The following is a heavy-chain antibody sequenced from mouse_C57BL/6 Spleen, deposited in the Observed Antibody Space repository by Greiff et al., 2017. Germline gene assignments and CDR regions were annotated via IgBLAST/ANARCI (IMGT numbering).Heavy chain of an antibody. V-gene: IGHV1-85*01. CDR3: ARSTTVVDLYYAMDY. CDR1: GYTFTSYD. J-gene: IGHJ4*01. Sequence: QVQLKESGPELVKPGASVKLSCKASGYTFTSYDINWVKQRPGQGLEWIGWIYPRDGSTKYNEKFKGKATLTVDTSSSTAYMELHSLTSEDSAVYFCARSTTVVDLYYAMDYWGQGTSVTVSS. D-gene: IGHD1-1*01. CDR2: IYPRDGST.